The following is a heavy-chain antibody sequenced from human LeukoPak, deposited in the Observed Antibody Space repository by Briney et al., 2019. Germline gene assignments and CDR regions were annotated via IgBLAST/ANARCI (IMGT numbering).Heavy chain of an antibody. Sequence: GRTLRLSCAASGFTVSSYYMSWVRQPPGKGLEWVSDIYSGGSTYYAASVKGRFTISRDNSKNTLYLQMNSLRAEGTAVYYCARVLVTAYGNWSETWGEGDLVTVSS. CDR1: GFTVSSYY. CDR2: IYSGGST. D-gene: IGHD2-21*02. CDR3: ARVLVTAYGNWSET. J-gene: IGHJ5*02. V-gene: IGHV3-66*01.